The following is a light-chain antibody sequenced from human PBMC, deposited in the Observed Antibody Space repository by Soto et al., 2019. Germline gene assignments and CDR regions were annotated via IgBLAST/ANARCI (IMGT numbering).Light chain of an antibody. Sequence: EILLTQSPGTLSLSPGERATLSCRASQSLSSGYLAWYQQKPGQAPRILIYAASSRATGIPDRFSGSGSGTDFSLTINRLEPEDSAVYYCQQYDTSPRTFGQGTKVDIK. J-gene: IGKJ1*01. CDR1: QSLSSGY. V-gene: IGKV3-20*01. CDR3: QQYDTSPRT. CDR2: AAS.